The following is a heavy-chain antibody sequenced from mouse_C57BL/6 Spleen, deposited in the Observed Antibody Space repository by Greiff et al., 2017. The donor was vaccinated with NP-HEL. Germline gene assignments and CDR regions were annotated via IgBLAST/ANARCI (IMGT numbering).Heavy chain of an antibody. V-gene: IGHV1-80*01. CDR1: GYAFSSYW. Sequence: QVQLQQSGAELVKPGASVKISCKASGYAFSSYWMHWVKQRPGQGLEWIGQIYPGDGDTNYNGKFKGKATLTADKSSSTAYMQLSSLTSEDSAVYFCARGLYYGSSYDYFDDWGKGTTLTVSS. J-gene: IGHJ2*01. CDR3: ARGLYYGSSYDYFDD. CDR2: IYPGDGDT. D-gene: IGHD1-1*01.